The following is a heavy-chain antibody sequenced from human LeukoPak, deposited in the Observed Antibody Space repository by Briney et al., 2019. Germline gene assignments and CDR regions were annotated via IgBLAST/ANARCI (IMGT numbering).Heavy chain of an antibody. CDR2: IWHDGSAE. D-gene: IGHD6-19*01. CDR3: AKDNRGGWSGYFDY. J-gene: IGHJ4*02. CDR1: GFIFSSYG. Sequence: GRSLRLSCAASGFIFSSYGMYWVRQAPGKGLEWVAVIWHDGSAEFYADSVKSRFSISRDDSKNTLYLQMNSLRAEDTTLYYCAKDNRGGWSGYFDYWGQGTLVTVSS. V-gene: IGHV3-33*06.